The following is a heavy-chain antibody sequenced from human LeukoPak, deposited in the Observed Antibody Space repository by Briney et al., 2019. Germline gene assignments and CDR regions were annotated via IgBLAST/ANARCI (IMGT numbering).Heavy chain of an antibody. Sequence: NPSETLSLTCAVYGGSFSSYYWSWIGQPPGKGLGWIGEINHSGITNYHPSLKSRVTISVDTSKNQFSLKLSSVTSADTAVYYCARGYCSSTSCYTFDYWGQGTLVTVSS. J-gene: IGHJ4*02. CDR1: GGSFSSYY. CDR2: INHSGIT. D-gene: IGHD2-2*02. CDR3: ARGYCSSTSCYTFDY. V-gene: IGHV4-34*01.